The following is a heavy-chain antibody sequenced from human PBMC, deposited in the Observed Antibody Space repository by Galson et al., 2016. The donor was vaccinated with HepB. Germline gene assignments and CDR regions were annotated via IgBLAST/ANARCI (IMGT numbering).Heavy chain of an antibody. CDR1: GFTFSSYA. Sequence: LRLSCAASGFTFSSYAMTWVRQAPGKGLEWVSGISGGGDSLTDADSVKGPFTISRDNSKNTLYLHMNSLRAEDTAVYYCAGRGDNHRDKDYIDYWGQGTLVTVSS. CDR2: ISGGGDSL. V-gene: IGHV3-23*01. D-gene: IGHD3-16*01. J-gene: IGHJ4*02. CDR3: AGRGDNHRDKDYIDY.